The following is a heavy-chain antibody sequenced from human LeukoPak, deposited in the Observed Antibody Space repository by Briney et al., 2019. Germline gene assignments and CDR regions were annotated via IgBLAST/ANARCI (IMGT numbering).Heavy chain of an antibody. Sequence: ASVKVSCKAPGGTFSSYAISWVRQAPGQGLEWMGRIIPIFGTANYAQKFQGRVTIATDESTSTAYMELSSLRSEDTAVYYCALQSSREYYWGQGTQVTVSS. CDR1: GGTFSSYA. D-gene: IGHD5-24*01. CDR3: ALQSSREYY. J-gene: IGHJ4*02. V-gene: IGHV1-69*05. CDR2: IIPIFGTA.